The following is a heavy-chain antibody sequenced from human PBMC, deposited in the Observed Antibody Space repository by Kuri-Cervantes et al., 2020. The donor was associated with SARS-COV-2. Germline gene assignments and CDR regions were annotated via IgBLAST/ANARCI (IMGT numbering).Heavy chain of an antibody. D-gene: IGHD3-10*01. CDR3: AKDFGTMVQGVIDY. Sequence: SLRLSFAASGLTFDDYAMHWVRQAPGKGLEWVSGISWNSGSIGYADSVKGRFTISRDNAKNSLYLQMNSLRAEDTALYYCAKDFGTMVQGVIDYWGQGTLVTVSS. V-gene: IGHV3-9*01. J-gene: IGHJ4*02. CDR1: GLTFDDYA. CDR2: ISWNSGSI.